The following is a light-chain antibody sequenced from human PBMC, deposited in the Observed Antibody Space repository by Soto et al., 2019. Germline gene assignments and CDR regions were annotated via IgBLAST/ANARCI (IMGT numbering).Light chain of an antibody. CDR1: SSDVGSYNL. CDR2: EGS. V-gene: IGLV2-23*01. CDR3: CSSAGTGIFYV. J-gene: IGLJ1*01. Sequence: QSVLTQPASVSGSPGQSITISCTGSSSDVGSYNLVSWYQQHPGKAPKLMIYEGSKRPSGVSNRFSGSKSGNTASLTISGLQAEDEADYYCCSSAGTGIFYVFGTGTKLTVL.